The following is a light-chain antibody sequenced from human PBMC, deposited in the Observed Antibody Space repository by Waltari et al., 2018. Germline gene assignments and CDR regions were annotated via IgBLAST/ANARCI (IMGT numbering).Light chain of an antibody. Sequence: SCRASQSVSRALAWYRQKPGQAPRLLIYDASRRATGIPDRFSGSVSGTDFSLTITGLEPEDFAVYYCQHYVRLPATFGQGTKVEIK. CDR3: QHYVRLPAT. CDR1: QSVSRA. J-gene: IGKJ1*01. V-gene: IGKV3-20*01. CDR2: DAS.